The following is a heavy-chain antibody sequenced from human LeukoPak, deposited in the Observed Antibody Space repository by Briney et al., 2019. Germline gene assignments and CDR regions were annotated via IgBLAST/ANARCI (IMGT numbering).Heavy chain of an antibody. V-gene: IGHV3-53*01. CDR2: IYSGGTT. Sequence: GGSLRLSCAASGFSVSSNYVSWVRQAPGRGLEWVSVIYSGGTTYYADSIKGRFTISRDNSKNTLYLQMNSLRAEDTAVYYCAGRYDSSGYPLHWGQGTLVTVSS. CDR3: AGRYDSSGYPLH. J-gene: IGHJ4*02. D-gene: IGHD3-22*01. CDR1: GFSVSSNY.